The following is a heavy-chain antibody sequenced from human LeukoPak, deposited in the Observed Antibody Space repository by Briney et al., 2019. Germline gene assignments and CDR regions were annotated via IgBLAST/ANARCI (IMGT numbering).Heavy chain of an antibody. CDR2: MSYDGNGE. Sequence: GGSLRLSCVASGFTLSSYGMHWVRQAPGKGLEWVAMMSYDGNGEYYVDSVRGRFTISRDTSKNTLYLQMNSLRAEDTAIYYCAKDYVGSIWCNWFDPWGQGTLVTVSS. V-gene: IGHV3-30*18. CDR3: AKDYVGSIWCNWFDP. D-gene: IGHD6-13*01. J-gene: IGHJ5*02. CDR1: GFTLSSYG.